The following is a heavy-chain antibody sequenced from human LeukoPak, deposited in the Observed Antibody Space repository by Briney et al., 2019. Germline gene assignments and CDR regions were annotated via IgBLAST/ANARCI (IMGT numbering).Heavy chain of an antibody. CDR1: GFTFSSYA. V-gene: IGHV3-23*01. Sequence: GGSLRLSCAASGFTFSSYAMRWVRQAPGKGLEWVSSISGSGDITYYADSVKGRFTISRDNSKNKLYLQMNNLRAEDTALYNCADSNYWYPVDYWGQGTLVTVSS. J-gene: IGHJ4*02. CDR2: ISGSGDIT. D-gene: IGHD4-11*01. CDR3: ADSNYWYPVDY.